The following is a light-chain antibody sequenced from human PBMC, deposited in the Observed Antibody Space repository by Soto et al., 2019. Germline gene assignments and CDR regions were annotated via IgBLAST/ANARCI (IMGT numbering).Light chain of an antibody. CDR3: QSYDSSLSGSNVV. V-gene: IGLV1-40*01. CDR2: GNS. CDR1: SSDIGAGYD. J-gene: IGLJ2*01. Sequence: QSVLTQTPSVSGAPGQRVTISCIGSSSDIGAGYDVHWYQQPPGTAPKLLIYGNSNRPSGVPDRFSGSKSGTSASLAITGLQDEDEADYYCQSYDSSLSGSNVVFGGGTKLTVL.